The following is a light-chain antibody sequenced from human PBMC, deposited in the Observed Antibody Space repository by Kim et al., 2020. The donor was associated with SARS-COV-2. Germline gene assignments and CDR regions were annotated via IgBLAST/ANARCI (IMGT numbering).Light chain of an antibody. CDR3: QLWDSSSDHHL. J-gene: IGLJ3*02. V-gene: IGLV3-21*04. CDR1: NIGGTR. Sequence: AAGKTATMIRGGKNIGGTRVLRYHQKQGDAPVVVIFYYSDRPPGSPARFFGSNSGNTATLLISRVDAGEEADYYCQLWDSSSDHHLFGGGTQLTVL. CDR2: YYS.